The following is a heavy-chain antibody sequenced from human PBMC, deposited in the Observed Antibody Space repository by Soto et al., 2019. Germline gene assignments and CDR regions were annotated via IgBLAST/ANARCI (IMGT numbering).Heavy chain of an antibody. CDR2: ISSSGGTK. J-gene: IGHJ5*02. D-gene: IGHD6-13*01. CDR3: ARGYSSSWTYNWFDP. CDR1: GFSFSDYY. Sequence: PGGSLRLSCAASGFSFSDYYMTWIRQAPGKGLEWVSYISSSGGTKYHADSVKGRFTISRDNAKNSLYLQMSSLRAEDTAVYYCARGYSSSWTYNWFDPWGQGTMVTVSS. V-gene: IGHV3-11*01.